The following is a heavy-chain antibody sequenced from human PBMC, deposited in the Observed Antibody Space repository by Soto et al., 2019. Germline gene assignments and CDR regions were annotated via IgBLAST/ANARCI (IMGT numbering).Heavy chain of an antibody. V-gene: IGHV1-69*13. Sequence: ASVKVSCKASGGTFSSYAISWVRQAPGQGLEWMGGIIPIFGTANYAQKFQGRVTITADESTSTAYMELSSLRSEDTAVYYCARDRSGARGFDPWGQGTLVTVSS. D-gene: IGHD3-10*01. CDR1: GGTFSSYA. CDR3: ARDRSGARGFDP. J-gene: IGHJ5*02. CDR2: IIPIFGTA.